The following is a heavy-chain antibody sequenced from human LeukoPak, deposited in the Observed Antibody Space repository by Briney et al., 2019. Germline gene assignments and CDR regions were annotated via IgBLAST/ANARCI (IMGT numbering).Heavy chain of an antibody. V-gene: IGHV4-59*01. CDR2: IYYSGST. CDR3: ARDRSGSSWFLDY. D-gene: IGHD6-13*01. J-gene: IGHJ4*02. CDR1: GGSISSYY. Sequence: PSETLSLTCTVSGGSISSYYWSWIRQPPGKGLEWIGYIYYSGSTNYNPSLKSRVTISVDTSKNQFSLKLSSVTAADTAVYYCARDRSGSSWFLDYWGQGTLVTVSS.